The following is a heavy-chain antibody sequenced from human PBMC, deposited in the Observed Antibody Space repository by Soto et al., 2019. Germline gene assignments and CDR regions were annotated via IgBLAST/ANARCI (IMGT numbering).Heavy chain of an antibody. CDR2: IYYSGST. CDR1: GGSISSYY. CDR3: ARVIWFGEFFNWFDP. D-gene: IGHD3-10*01. V-gene: IGHV4-59*01. J-gene: IGHJ5*02. Sequence: SQTLSLTCTVSGGSISSYYGSWIRQPPGKGLEWIGYIYYSGSTNYNPSLKSRVTISVDTSKNQFSLKLSSVTAADTAVYYCARVIWFGEFFNWFDPWGQGTLVTVSS.